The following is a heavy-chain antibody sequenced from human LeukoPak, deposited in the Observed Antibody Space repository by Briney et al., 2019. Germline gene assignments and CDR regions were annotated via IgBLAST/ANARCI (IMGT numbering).Heavy chain of an antibody. CDR2: IAYDGSRA. D-gene: IGHD1-14*01. J-gene: IGHJ4*02. Sequence: GGSLRLSCEASGFTFSSYNMTWFRQAPGKGLEWVAVIAYDGSRAFYADSVKGRFTISRDNSKNTMSVQMDDLRAEDTAVYYCTRYNNDHFDYWGQGTLVTVSS. V-gene: IGHV3-33*08. CDR1: GFTFSSYN. CDR3: TRYNNDHFDY.